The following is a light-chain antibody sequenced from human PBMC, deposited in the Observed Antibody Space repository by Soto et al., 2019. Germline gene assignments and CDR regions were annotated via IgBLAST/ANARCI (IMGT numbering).Light chain of an antibody. CDR2: DAS. J-gene: IGKJ4*01. Sequence: EVVFTQSPATLSLSPGERATLSCRASQSVSSHLTWYQQKPGQAPRLLIYDASNRATGIPARFSGSGSGTNFTLTISSLEPEDFAVYYCQQRTNWRLTFGGGTKVDIK. V-gene: IGKV3-11*01. CDR3: QQRTNWRLT. CDR1: QSVSSH.